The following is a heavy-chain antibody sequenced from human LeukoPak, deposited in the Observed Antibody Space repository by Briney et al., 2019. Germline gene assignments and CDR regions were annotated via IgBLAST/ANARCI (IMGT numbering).Heavy chain of an antibody. CDR2: IYYSGNS. D-gene: IGHD5-12*01. J-gene: IGHJ5*02. Sequence: SETLSLTCTVSGGSIGSFYWNWIRQPPGKGLEWIGYIYYSGNSNYNPSLKSRVTISVDTSKNQFSLKLSSVTAADTAVYYCARVEDSGYDYRGRFDPWGQGTLVTVSS. V-gene: IGHV4-59*12. CDR1: GGSIGSFY. CDR3: ARVEDSGYDYRGRFDP.